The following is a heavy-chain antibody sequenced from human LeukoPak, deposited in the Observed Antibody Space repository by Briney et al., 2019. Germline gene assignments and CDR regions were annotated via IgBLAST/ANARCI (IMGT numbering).Heavy chain of an antibody. CDR1: GFTFSDYN. V-gene: IGHV3-11*04. CDR3: ARDLGQYYDTSDNWFDP. J-gene: IGHJ5*02. Sequence: GGSLRLSCAASGFTFSDYNMRWTRQAPGKGLEWVSSISRSGSTKYYADSVKGRFTISRDNAKNTLNLQMNSLRAEDTAVYYCARDLGQYYDTSDNWFDPWGQGTLVTVSS. D-gene: IGHD3-22*01. CDR2: ISRSGSTK.